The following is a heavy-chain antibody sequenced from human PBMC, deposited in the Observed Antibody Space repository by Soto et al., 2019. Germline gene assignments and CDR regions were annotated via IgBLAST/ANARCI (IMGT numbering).Heavy chain of an antibody. V-gene: IGHV1-69*13. J-gene: IGHJ6*02. CDR3: ARDPLSAMLPNPYYYYGMDV. CDR1: GGTFSSYA. D-gene: IGHD5-18*01. Sequence: SVKVSCKASGGTFSSYAISWVRQAPGQGLEWMGGIIPIFGTANYAQKFQGRVTITADESTSTAYMELSSLRSEDTAVYYCARDPLSAMLPNPYYYYGMDVWGQGTTVTVSS. CDR2: IIPIFGTA.